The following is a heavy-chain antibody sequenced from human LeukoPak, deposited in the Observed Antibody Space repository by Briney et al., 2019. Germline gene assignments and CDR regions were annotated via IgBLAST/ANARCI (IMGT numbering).Heavy chain of an antibody. CDR1: GYTFTGYY. CDR3: ARGADHYYDSSGTTGDY. V-gene: IGHV1-2*02. J-gene: IGHJ4*02. CDR2: INPNSGGT. Sequence: VASVKVSCKASGYTFTGYYMHWVRQAPGQGLEWMGWINPNSGGTNYAQKFQGRVTMTRDTSISTAYMELSRLRSDDTAVYYCARGADHYYDSSGTTGDYWGQGTLVTVSS. D-gene: IGHD3-22*01.